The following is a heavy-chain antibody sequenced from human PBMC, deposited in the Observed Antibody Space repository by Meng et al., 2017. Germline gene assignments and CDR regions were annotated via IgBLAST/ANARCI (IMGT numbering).Heavy chain of an antibody. Sequence: GGSLRPSCGASGFTFSNYWMHWVRHAPGKGLVWVSRINNDGSDTAYADSVKGRFTISRDNAKNTQFLQMNSLRAEDTAVYYCARGEYHFESSGYYTHWGQGTLVTVSS. V-gene: IGHV3-74*01. D-gene: IGHD3-22*01. CDR1: GFTFSNYW. CDR2: INNDGSDT. J-gene: IGHJ4*02. CDR3: ARGEYHFESSGYYTH.